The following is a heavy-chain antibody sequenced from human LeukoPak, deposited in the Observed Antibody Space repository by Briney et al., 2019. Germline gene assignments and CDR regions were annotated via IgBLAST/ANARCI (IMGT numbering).Heavy chain of an antibody. J-gene: IGHJ4*02. CDR1: GFTFSSYA. CDR3: AKDPGTYYYDSSGYYYDY. D-gene: IGHD3-22*01. CDR2: ISGSGGST. V-gene: IGHV3-23*01. Sequence: GGSLRLSCAASGFTFSSYAMSWVRQAPGKGLEWVSAISGSGGSTYYADSVKGRFTISRDNSKNMLYLQMNSLRAEDTAVYYCAKDPGTYYYDSSGYYYDYWGQGTLVTVSS.